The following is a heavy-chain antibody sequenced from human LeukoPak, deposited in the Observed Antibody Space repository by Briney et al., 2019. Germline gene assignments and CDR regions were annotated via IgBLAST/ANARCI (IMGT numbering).Heavy chain of an antibody. V-gene: IGHV3-23*01. D-gene: IGHD6-6*01. CDR3: ASHLGVYSSSSFDY. CDR1: GFTFSNYA. Sequence: GGSLRLSCAASGFTFSNYAMSWVRQAPGKGLEWVSAISGSGGSTYYADPVKGRFTISRDNSKNTLYLQMSSLRVEDTAVYYCASHLGVYSSSSFDYWGQGTLVTVSS. J-gene: IGHJ4*02. CDR2: ISGSGGST.